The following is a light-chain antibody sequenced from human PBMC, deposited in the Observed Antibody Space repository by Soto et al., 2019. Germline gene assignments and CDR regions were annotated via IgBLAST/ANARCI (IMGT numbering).Light chain of an antibody. Sequence: DFQVTQSPPTLAASVLDIVTITCRASQSIRSRLAWFQQKPGKAPKLLIYDASSLESGVPQRFSGSGSGTEFTLTISSLQTDDFSTYYCQQYHSYWTFGQGTKVDI. J-gene: IGKJ1*01. CDR2: DAS. CDR1: QSIRSR. V-gene: IGKV1-5*01. CDR3: QQYHSYWT.